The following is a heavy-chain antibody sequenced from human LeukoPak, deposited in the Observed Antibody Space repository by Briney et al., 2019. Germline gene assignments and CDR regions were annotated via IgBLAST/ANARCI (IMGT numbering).Heavy chain of an antibody. V-gene: IGHV1-69*01. D-gene: IGHD2-2*01. Sequence: SSVKVSCKASGGTFSSYAISWVRQAPGQGLEWMGGIIPIFRTANYAQKFQGRVTITADESTSTAYMELSSLRSEDTAVYYCARVLLVGDIVVVPAASFFDPWGQGTLVTVSS. CDR3: ARVLLVGDIVVVPAASFFDP. CDR2: IIPIFRTA. J-gene: IGHJ5*02. CDR1: GGTFSSYA.